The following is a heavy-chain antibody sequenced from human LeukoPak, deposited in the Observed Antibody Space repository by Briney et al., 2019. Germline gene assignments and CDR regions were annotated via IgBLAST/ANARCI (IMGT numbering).Heavy chain of an antibody. CDR3: AKTWAYYYDSSGYRPIVY. V-gene: IGHV3-30*02. D-gene: IGHD3-22*01. CDR1: RFTFSSYG. CDR2: IRYDGSNK. Sequence: AGTLRLTCAASRFTFSSYGMHWDRQAPGKGLEWVAFIRYDGSNKYYADSVKGRFTISRDNSKNTLYLQMNSLRAEDTAVYYCAKTWAYYYDSSGYRPIVYWGQGTLVTLSS. J-gene: IGHJ4*02.